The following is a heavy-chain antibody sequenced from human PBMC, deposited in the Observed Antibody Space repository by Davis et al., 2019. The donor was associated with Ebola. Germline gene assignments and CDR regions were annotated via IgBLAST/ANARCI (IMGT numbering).Heavy chain of an antibody. D-gene: IGHD3-10*01. CDR3: VRTSFDGWFGESPFDY. CDR2: INHSGST. V-gene: IGHV4-34*01. Sequence: SETLSLTCTVYGGSFSGYYWSWIRQPPGKGLEWIGEINHSGSTNYNPSLKSRVTISVDTSKNQFSLKLSSVTAADTAVYYCVRTSFDGWFGESPFDYWGQGTLVTVSS. CDR1: GGSFSGYY. J-gene: IGHJ4*02.